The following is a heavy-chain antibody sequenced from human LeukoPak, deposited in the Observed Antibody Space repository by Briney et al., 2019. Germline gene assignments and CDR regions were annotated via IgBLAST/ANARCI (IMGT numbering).Heavy chain of an antibody. J-gene: IGHJ4*02. CDR1: GFIFSSYG. CDR3: ARVTAGSFDY. CDR2: IYSGGST. V-gene: IGHV3-66*01. D-gene: IGHD6-19*01. Sequence: GGTLRLSCAASGFIFSSYGMSWVRQAPGKGLEWASVIYSGGSTYYADSVKGRFTISRDNSKNTLYLQMNSLRAEDTAVYYCARVTAGSFDYRGQGTLVTVSS.